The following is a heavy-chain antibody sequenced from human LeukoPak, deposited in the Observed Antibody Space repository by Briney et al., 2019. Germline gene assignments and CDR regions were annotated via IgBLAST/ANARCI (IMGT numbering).Heavy chain of an antibody. Sequence: SESLSLTCTVSGGSISSYYWSWIRQPPGKGLEWIGYIYYRGSTNYNPSLKSRVTISVDTSNNQFSLNLISVTAADTAVYYCARHVTGYYFDSWGQGTLVTVSS. J-gene: IGHJ4*02. CDR2: IYYRGST. CDR3: ARHVTGYYFDS. V-gene: IGHV4-59*08. CDR1: GGSISSYY. D-gene: IGHD1-14*01.